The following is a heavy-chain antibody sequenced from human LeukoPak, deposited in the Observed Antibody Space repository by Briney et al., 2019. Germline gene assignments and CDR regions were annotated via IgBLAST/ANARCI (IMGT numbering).Heavy chain of an antibody. D-gene: IGHD3-22*01. CDR2: IYYSGST. J-gene: IGHJ4*02. V-gene: IGHV4-31*03. CDR1: GGTISSGGYY. CDR3: AREVIIGSSGYYYCYFDY. Sequence: SETLSLTCTVSGGTISSGGYYWSWIRQHPGKGLEWIGYIYYSGSTYYNPSLKSRVTISVDTSKNQFFLKLSSVTAADTAVYYCAREVIIGSSGYYYCYFDYWGQGTLVTVSS.